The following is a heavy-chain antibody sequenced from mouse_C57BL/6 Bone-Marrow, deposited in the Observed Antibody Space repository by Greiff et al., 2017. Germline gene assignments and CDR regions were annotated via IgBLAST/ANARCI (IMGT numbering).Heavy chain of an antibody. CDR2: INPSSGYT. Sequence: VQLQQSGAELARPGASVQMSCKASGYTFTSYTMHWVKQRPGQGLEWIGYINPSSGYTKYNQKFKDKATLTADKSSSTAYMQLSSLTSEDSAVYYCARLGGLRQYYFDYWGQGTTRTVSS. D-gene: IGHD3-2*02. CDR1: GYTFTSYT. V-gene: IGHV1-4*01. J-gene: IGHJ2*01. CDR3: ARLGGLRQYYFDY.